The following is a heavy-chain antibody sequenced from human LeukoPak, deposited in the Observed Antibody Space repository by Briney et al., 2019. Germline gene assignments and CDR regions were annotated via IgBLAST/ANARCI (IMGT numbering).Heavy chain of an antibody. V-gene: IGHV1-2*02. D-gene: IGHD6-19*01. CDR2: INPKSGGT. CDR3: ARHYTSGWYSD. Sequence: ASVKVSCKASGYTFTGYYMHWVRQAPGQGLEWMGWINPKSGGTNYAQKFQGRVTMTRDTSISTAYMELSGLRSDDTAFYYCARHYTSGWYSDWGQGTLVTVSS. J-gene: IGHJ4*02. CDR1: GYTFTGYY.